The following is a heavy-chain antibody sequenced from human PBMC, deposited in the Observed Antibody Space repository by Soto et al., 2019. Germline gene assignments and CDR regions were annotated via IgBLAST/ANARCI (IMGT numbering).Heavy chain of an antibody. CDR3: TGALDLSPYYFYYGMDL. V-gene: IGHV3-23*01. J-gene: IGHJ6*02. Sequence: ELRLLESGGGLVQSGGSLRLSCAGSGFTFSTYAMSWVRRAPGKGLEWVSSISSGGVYMYYVDSVRGRFTISRDNFQRTLYLQMNSLRAEDTAVYYCTGALDLSPYYFYYGMDLWGQGTTVTVSS. CDR2: ISSGGVYM. CDR1: GFTFSTYA.